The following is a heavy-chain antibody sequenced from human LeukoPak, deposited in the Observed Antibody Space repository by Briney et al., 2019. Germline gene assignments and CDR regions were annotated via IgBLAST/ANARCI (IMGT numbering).Heavy chain of an antibody. CDR2: IYYSGST. CDR1: GGSISSYY. D-gene: IGHD3-9*01. Sequence: SETLSLTCTVSGGSISSYYWSWIRQPPGKGLEWIGSIYYSGSTYYNPSLKSRVTISVDTSKNQFSLKLSSVTAADTAVYYCARGHYDILTGYSPNWFDPWGQGTLVTVSS. V-gene: IGHV4-59*01. J-gene: IGHJ5*02. CDR3: ARGHYDILTGYSPNWFDP.